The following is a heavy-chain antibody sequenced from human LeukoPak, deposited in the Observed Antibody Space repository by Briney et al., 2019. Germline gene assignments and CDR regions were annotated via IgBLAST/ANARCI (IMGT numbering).Heavy chain of an antibody. D-gene: IGHD2-2*01. CDR1: GYTFTSYG. Sequence: ASVKVSCKASGYTFTSYGISWVRQAPGLGLEWMGWISAYNGNTNYAQKLQGRVTMTTHTSTSTAYMELRSLRSDDTAVYYCARDRYCSITKCYNWFDPWGQGTLVTVSS. V-gene: IGHV1-18*01. CDR2: ISAYNGNT. CDR3: ARDRYCSITKCYNWFDP. J-gene: IGHJ5*02.